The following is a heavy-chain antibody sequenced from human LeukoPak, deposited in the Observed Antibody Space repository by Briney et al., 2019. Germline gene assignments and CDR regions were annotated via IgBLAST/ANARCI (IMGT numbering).Heavy chain of an antibody. Sequence: GGSLRLSCAASGFTFSRYAMHWVRQAPGKGLEYVSTISSNGGSTYYAKSVKGRFTISRDNSKNTLYLQMGSLRAEDMAVYYCTKGGDEYVSYYYYYMDVWGKGTTVTVSS. CDR2: ISSNGGST. CDR1: GFTFSRYA. CDR3: TKGGDEYVSYYYYYMDV. J-gene: IGHJ6*03. V-gene: IGHV3-64*01. D-gene: IGHD3-16*01.